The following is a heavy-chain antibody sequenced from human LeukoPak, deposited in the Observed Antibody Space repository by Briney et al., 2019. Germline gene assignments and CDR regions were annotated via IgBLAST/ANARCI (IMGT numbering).Heavy chain of an antibody. D-gene: IGHD3-22*01. CDR3: ARDRGGWRYYYDSSGYGDI. CDR1: GYTFTSYG. J-gene: IGHJ3*02. Sequence: ASVKVSCKASGYTFTSYGISWVRQAPGQGLEWMGWISAYNGNTNYAQKLQGRVTMTTDTSRSTAYMELRSLRSDDTAVYYCARDRGGWRYYYDSSGYGDIWFQGTMVTVSS. V-gene: IGHV1-18*01. CDR2: ISAYNGNT.